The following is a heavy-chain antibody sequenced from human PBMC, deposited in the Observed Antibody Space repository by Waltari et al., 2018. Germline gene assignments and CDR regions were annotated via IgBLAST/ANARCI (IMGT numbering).Heavy chain of an antibody. CDR1: GFRMNDFP. CDR2: IRNSGDTP. Sequence: EVQRLESGGGWVQPGESLRLSGAVSGFRMNDFPMTWVRQVSGKGLEWVSSIRNSGDTPFYADSVRGRFTISKDISKNTLFLDMIGLRGEDTATYYCAKSSFNYDFVMATWGQGALVTVSS. D-gene: IGHD3-3*01. V-gene: IGHV3-23*01. CDR3: AKSSFNYDFVMAT. J-gene: IGHJ5*02.